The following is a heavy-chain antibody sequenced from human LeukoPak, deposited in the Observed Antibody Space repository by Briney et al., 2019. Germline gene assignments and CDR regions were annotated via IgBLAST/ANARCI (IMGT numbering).Heavy chain of an antibody. D-gene: IGHD3-3*01. J-gene: IGHJ4*02. CDR1: GFTFSSYA. V-gene: IGHV3-30-3*01. CDR3: AREVVLRFLEWLPDGTRAHDY. Sequence: GRSLRLSCAASGFTFSSYAMHWVRQAPGKGLGWVAVISYDGSNKYYADSVKGRFTISRDNSKNTLYLEMNSLRAEDTAVYYCAREVVLRFLEWLPDGTRAHDYWGQGTLVTVSS. CDR2: ISYDGSNK.